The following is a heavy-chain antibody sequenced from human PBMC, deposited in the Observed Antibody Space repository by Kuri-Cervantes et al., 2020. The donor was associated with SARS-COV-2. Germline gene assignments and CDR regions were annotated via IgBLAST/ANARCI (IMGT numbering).Heavy chain of an antibody. CDR1: GGSFSGYY. CDR2: INHSGST. CDR3: AREGQDPGELLRWFDP. D-gene: IGHD3-10*01. V-gene: IGHV4-34*01. Sequence: SETLSLTCAVYGGSFSGYYWSWIRQPPGKGLEWIGEINHSGSTNYNPSLKSRVTISVDTSKNQFSLKLSSVTAADTAVYYCAREGQDPGELLRWFDPWSQGTLVTVSS. J-gene: IGHJ5*02.